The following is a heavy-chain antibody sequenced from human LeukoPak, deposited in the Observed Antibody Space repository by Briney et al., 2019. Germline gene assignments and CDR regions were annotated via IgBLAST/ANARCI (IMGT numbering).Heavy chain of an antibody. CDR3: ARVAYYYDSAGKSLKFFYGMDV. V-gene: IGHV1-8*01. Sequence: GASVKVSCKASGYTFTNYEINRVRQGTGQGLEWLGWMNPSSGNTGYAQKFQGRVTMTRDTSISTAYMELSSLRSEDTAVYYCARVAYYYDSAGKSLKFFYGMDVWGQGTTVTVSS. CDR2: MNPSSGNT. D-gene: IGHD3-22*01. J-gene: IGHJ6*02. CDR1: GYTFTNYE.